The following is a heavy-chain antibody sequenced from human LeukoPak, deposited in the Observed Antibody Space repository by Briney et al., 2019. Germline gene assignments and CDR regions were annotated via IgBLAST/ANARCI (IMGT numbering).Heavy chain of an antibody. CDR1: GRSLSGYY. CDR2: INHSGST. Sequence: SETLSLTCAVYGRSLSGYYCSWIRQPPGKGLEWIGEINHSGSTNYNPSLKSRVTISVDTSKNQFSLKLSSVTAADTAVYYCARSSLVTARGSLFQHWGQGTLVTVSS. CDR3: ARSSLVTARGSLFQH. J-gene: IGHJ1*01. D-gene: IGHD2-21*02. V-gene: IGHV4-34*01.